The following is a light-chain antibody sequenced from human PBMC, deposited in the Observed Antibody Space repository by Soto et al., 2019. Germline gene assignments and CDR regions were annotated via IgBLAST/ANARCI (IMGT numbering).Light chain of an antibody. CDR1: QSLLYSNGYNY. J-gene: IGKJ2*03. CDR3: NQALHVHHS. Sequence: DIVMTQSPLSLPVTPGEPASISCRSSQSLLYSNGYNYLDWYLQKPGQSPQLLIYLGSNRASGVTDRFSGSASGTDFKLKISRVEADDVAVYYCNQALHVHHSFGQGPELEIK. V-gene: IGKV2-28*01. CDR2: LGS.